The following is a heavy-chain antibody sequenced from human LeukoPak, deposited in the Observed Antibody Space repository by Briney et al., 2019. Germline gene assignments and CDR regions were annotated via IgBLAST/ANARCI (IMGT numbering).Heavy chain of an antibody. CDR3: ARGSEDIVVVPAASAEYFQH. J-gene: IGHJ1*01. CDR2: IIPIFGTA. D-gene: IGHD2-2*01. V-gene: IGHV1-69*01. Sequence: SVKVSCKASGGTFSSYAISWVRQAPGQGLEWMGGIIPIFGTANYAQKFQGRVTITADESTSTAYMELSSLRSEDTAVYYCARGSEDIVVVPAASAEYFQHWGQAPWSPSPQ. CDR1: GGTFSSYA.